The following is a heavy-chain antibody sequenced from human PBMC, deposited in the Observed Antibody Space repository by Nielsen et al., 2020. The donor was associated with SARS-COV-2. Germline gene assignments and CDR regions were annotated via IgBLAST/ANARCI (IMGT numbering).Heavy chain of an antibody. CDR2: INPNSGGT. CDR3: ATSSGGFGELSALDP. V-gene: IGHV1-2*04. CDR1: GYTFTGYY. J-gene: IGHJ5*02. D-gene: IGHD3-10*01. Sequence: ASVKVSCKASGYTFTGYYMHWVRQAPGQGLEWMGWINPNSGGTNYAQKFQGWVTMTRDTSISTAYMELSRLRSDDTAVYCCATSSGGFGELSALDPWGQGTLVTVSS.